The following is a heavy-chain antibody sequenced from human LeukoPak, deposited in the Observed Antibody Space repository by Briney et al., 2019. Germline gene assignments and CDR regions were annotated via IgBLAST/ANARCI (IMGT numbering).Heavy chain of an antibody. CDR1: GFTFSDHY. CDR2: ISSGSTYT. V-gene: IGHV3-11*05. Sequence: GGSLRLSCEVSGFTFSDHYMSWIRQAPGKRLEWVSYISSGSTYTNYADSVEGRFTISRDNAKNSLYLQLNSLRAEDTAVYYCARGDYGGDYFDYWGQGTLVTVSS. D-gene: IGHD4-23*01. CDR3: ARGDYGGDYFDY. J-gene: IGHJ4*02.